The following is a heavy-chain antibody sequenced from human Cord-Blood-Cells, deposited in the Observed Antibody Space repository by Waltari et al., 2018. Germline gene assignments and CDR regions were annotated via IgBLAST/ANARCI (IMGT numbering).Heavy chain of an antibody. D-gene: IGHD1-1*01. Sequence: QVQLRESGRVLVKPSETLSRTFTVSGGLLSSYYWSWIRQPPGKGLEWFGYIYYSGSTNYNPSLKSRVTISVDTSKNQFSLKLSSVTAADTAVYYCARAGMTYFDYWGQGTLVTVSS. CDR3: ARAGMTYFDY. V-gene: IGHV4-59*01. CDR2: IYYSGST. J-gene: IGHJ4*02. CDR1: GGLLSSYY.